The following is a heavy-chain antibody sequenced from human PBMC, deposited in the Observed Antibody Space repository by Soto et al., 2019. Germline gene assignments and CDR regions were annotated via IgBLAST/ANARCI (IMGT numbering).Heavy chain of an antibody. CDR2: IYYSGST. CDR1: GGSISSSSYY. D-gene: IGHD2-15*01. CDR3: ARHLITGGSFFNWFDP. V-gene: IGHV4-39*01. J-gene: IGHJ5*02. Sequence: QLQLQESGPGLVKPSETLSLTCTVSGGSISSSSYYWGWIRKPPGKGLEWIGSIYYSGSTYYNPSLKSRVTIAVDTSKNQFSLKLSSVTAADTAVYYCARHLITGGSFFNWFDPWGQGTLVTVSS.